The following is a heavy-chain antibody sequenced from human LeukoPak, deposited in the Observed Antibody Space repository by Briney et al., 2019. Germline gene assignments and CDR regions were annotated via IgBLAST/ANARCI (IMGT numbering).Heavy chain of an antibody. D-gene: IGHD3-22*01. J-gene: IGHJ3*02. CDR1: GGSISSSSYY. CDR2: IYYGGST. CDR3: ASCRDYDSSGYREAFDI. V-gene: IGHV4-39*07. Sequence: SETLSLTCTVSGGSISSSSYYGGWIRQPPGKGLEWIGSIYYGGSTYYNPSLKGRVTISVDTCKNQFSLKLSSVTAADTAVYYCASCRDYDSSGYREAFDIWGQGTMATVSS.